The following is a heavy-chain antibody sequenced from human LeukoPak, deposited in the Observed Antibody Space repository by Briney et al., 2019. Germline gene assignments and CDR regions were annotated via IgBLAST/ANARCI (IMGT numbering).Heavy chain of an antibody. CDR2: IYYTGST. V-gene: IGHV4-61*01. Sequence: SETLSLTCTVSGGSVSYGHYYWSWLRQPPGKALEWIGYIYYTGSTNYNPSLEGRVTISVDTSKNQFSVKLSSVTAADTAVYYCARSQNYYGSGDYWSQGTLVTVSS. CDR1: GGSVSYGHYY. CDR3: ARSQNYYGSGDY. J-gene: IGHJ4*02. D-gene: IGHD3-10*01.